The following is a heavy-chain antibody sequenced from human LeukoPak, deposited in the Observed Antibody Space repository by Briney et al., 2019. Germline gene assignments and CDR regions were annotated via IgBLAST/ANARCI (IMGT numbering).Heavy chain of an antibody. CDR3: ATDPRAYYYDSSGYLARDY. Sequence: ASVKVSCKVSGYTLTELSMHWVRQAPGKGLEWMGGFDPEDGETIYAQKFQGRVTMTEDTSTDTAYMELSSLRSEDTAVYYCATDPRAYYYDSSGYLARDYWGQGTLVTVSS. J-gene: IGHJ4*02. V-gene: IGHV1-24*01. D-gene: IGHD3-22*01. CDR1: GYTLTELS. CDR2: FDPEDGET.